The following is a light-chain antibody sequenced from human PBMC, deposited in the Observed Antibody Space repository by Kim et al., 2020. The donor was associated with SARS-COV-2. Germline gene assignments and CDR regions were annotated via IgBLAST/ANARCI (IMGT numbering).Light chain of an antibody. Sequence: DIQMTQAPSSLSVSVGDRVTITCRASQNIDNYLNWYQHKPGKAPRLLIYAASSLQSGVPSRFSGSRSGTDFTLTITSLQPEDFATYYCQQSYNTPTFGQGTRLEIK. J-gene: IGKJ5*01. CDR1: QNIDNY. CDR2: AAS. CDR3: QQSYNTPT. V-gene: IGKV1-39*01.